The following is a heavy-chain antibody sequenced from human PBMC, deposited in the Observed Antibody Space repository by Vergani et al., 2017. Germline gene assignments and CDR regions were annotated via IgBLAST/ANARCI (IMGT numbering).Heavy chain of an antibody. Sequence: VPLVESGGGVVQPGGSLRLSCAASGFTFNIYGMHWVRQVPGKGLMWVARIDEYGNRATYGDFETGRFTISRDNAKNTVFLQMNNLRADDAGVYYCVRTEYCTGIACNTRFDSWGQGALVTVSS. V-gene: IGHV3-74*02. CDR1: GFTFNIYG. CDR3: VRTEYCTGIACNTRFDS. CDR2: IDEYGNRA. J-gene: IGHJ5*01. D-gene: IGHD2-8*02.